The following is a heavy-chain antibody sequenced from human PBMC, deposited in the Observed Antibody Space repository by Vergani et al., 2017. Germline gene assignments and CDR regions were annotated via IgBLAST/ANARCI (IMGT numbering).Heavy chain of an antibody. CDR3: AKDPSAPIAVVGSGY. CDR1: GFTFSSYS. Sequence: EVQMVESGGGLVKPGGSLRLSCAASGFTFSSYSMNWVRQAPGKGLEWVSSISSSSSYIYYADSVKGRFTISRDNSKNTLYLQMNSLRAEDTAVYYCAKDPSAPIAVVGSGYWGQGTLVTVSS. J-gene: IGHJ4*02. V-gene: IGHV3-21*04. D-gene: IGHD6-19*01. CDR2: ISSSSSYI.